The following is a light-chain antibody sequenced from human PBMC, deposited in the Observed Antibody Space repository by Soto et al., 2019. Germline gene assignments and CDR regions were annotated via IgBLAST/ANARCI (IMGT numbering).Light chain of an antibody. CDR3: QSYDSSLSGYVV. Sequence: VLTQPPSVSGAPGQRVTISCTGSSSNIGAGYDVHWYQQLPGTAPKLIIYGNSNRPSGVPDRFSGSKSGTSASLAITGLQAEDEADYYCQSYDSSLSGYVVFGGGTKLTVL. V-gene: IGLV1-40*01. J-gene: IGLJ2*01. CDR1: SSNIGAGYD. CDR2: GNS.